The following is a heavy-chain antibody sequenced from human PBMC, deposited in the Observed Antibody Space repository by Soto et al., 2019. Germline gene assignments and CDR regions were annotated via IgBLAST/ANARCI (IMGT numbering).Heavy chain of an antibody. J-gene: IGHJ5*02. D-gene: IGHD1-1*01. CDR1: GGSISSSSYY. CDR2: IYHSGST. Sequence: SETLSLTCTVSGGSISSSSYYWGWIRQPPGKGLEWIGYIYHSGSTYYNPSLKGRVTMTKDTSTSTVYMELNSLTSEDTAVYYCARDQSWHDLVWWFDPWGQGTLVTVSS. V-gene: IGHV4-39*07. CDR3: ARDQSWHDLVWWFDP.